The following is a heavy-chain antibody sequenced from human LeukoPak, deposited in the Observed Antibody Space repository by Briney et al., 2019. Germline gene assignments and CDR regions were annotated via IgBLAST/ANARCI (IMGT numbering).Heavy chain of an antibody. D-gene: IGHD3-10*01. CDR1: GFTFSSYG. CDR3: AKDADYYGSGSLLYYFDY. J-gene: IGHJ4*02. CDR2: ISYDGSNK. V-gene: IGHV3-30*18. Sequence: GGSLRLSCAASGFTFSSYGMHWVRQAPGKGLEWVAVISYDGSNKYYADSVKGRFTISRDNSKNTLYLQMNSLRAGDTAVYYCAKDADYYGSGSLLYYFDYWGQGTLVTVSS.